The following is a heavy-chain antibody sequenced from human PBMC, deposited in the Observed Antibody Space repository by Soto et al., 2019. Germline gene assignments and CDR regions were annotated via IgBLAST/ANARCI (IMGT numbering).Heavy chain of an antibody. Sequence: PSETLSLTCTVSGGSISSGGYYWSWIRQHPGKGLEWIGYIYYSGSTYYNPSLKSRVTISVDTSKNQFSLKLSSVTAADTAVYYCARVVYYDSHFDYWGQGTLVTVSS. CDR1: GGSISSGGYY. CDR3: ARVVYYDSHFDY. J-gene: IGHJ4*02. CDR2: IYYSGST. V-gene: IGHV4-31*03. D-gene: IGHD3-22*01.